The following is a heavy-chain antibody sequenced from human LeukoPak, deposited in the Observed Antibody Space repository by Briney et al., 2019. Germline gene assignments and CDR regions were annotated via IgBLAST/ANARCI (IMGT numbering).Heavy chain of an antibody. CDR3: ARENYDRSGYAFHY. CDR2: INQDGSEK. V-gene: IGHV3-7*01. CDR1: GFTFSTYW. Sequence: PGGSLRLSCAASGFTFSTYWMSWVRQAPGKGLEWVANINQDGSEKNYVESVKGRFTISRDNTKNSLYLQMNSLRAEDTAVYYCARENYDRSGYAFHYWGQGTLVTVSS. J-gene: IGHJ4*02. D-gene: IGHD3-22*01.